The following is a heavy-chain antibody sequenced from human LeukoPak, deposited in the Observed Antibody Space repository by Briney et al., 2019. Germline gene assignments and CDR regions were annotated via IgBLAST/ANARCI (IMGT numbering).Heavy chain of an antibody. J-gene: IGHJ6*02. V-gene: IGHV4-30-2*01. CDR3: AREDDYYYGMDV. CDR2: IYHSGST. Sequence: SETLSLTCAVSGGSISSGGYSWSWLRQPPGKGLEWIGYIYHSGSTYCNPSLKSRVTISVDRSKNQFSLKLSSVTAADTAVYYCAREDDYYYGMDVWGQGTTVTVSS. CDR1: GGSISSGGYS.